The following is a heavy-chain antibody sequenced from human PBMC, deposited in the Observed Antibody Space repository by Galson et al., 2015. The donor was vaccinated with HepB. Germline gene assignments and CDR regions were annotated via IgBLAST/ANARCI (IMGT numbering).Heavy chain of an antibody. CDR3: AKDRRLRFLEWLLYSLDY. CDR2: ISGSGGST. J-gene: IGHJ4*02. Sequence: SLRLSCAASGFTFSNYAMSWVRQAPGKGLEWVSSISGSGGSTYYADSVKGRFTISRGNSKNTLYLQMNSLRAEDTAVCYCAKDRRLRFLEWLLYSLDYWGQGTLVTVSS. CDR1: GFTFSNYA. D-gene: IGHD3-3*01. V-gene: IGHV3-23*01.